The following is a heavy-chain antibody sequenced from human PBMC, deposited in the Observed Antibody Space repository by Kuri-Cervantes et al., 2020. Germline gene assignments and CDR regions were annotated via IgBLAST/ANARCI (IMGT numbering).Heavy chain of an antibody. CDR3: AKDSHGDYGYYNYYGMDV. V-gene: IGHV3-30*18. D-gene: IGHD4-17*01. Sequence: GGSLRLSCAASGFTFSTYGMHWVRQAPGKGLEWVAVIPYDGSNKYYADSVKGRFTISRDNSKNTLYLQMNSLRAEDTAVYYCAKDSHGDYGYYNYYGMDVWGQGNTVNGAS. CDR2: IPYDGSNK. CDR1: GFTFSTYG. J-gene: IGHJ6*01.